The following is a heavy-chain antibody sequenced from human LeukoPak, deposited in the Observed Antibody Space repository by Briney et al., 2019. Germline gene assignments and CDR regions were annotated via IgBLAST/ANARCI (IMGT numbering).Heavy chain of an antibody. CDR2: ISGSGST. D-gene: IGHD3-10*01. V-gene: IGHV3-23*01. Sequence: GGSLRLSCAASGFTFDDYGMTWVRQAPGKGLEWVSAISGSGSTYHADSVKGRFTISRDIFKNTLYLQMNSLRAEDTAVYYCVHGGLYYLDYWGQGTLVTVSS. CDR1: GFTFDDYG. CDR3: VHGGLYYLDY. J-gene: IGHJ4*02.